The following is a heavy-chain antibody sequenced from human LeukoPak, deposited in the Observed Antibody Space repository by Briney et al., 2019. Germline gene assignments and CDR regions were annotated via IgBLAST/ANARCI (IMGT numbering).Heavy chain of an antibody. J-gene: IGHJ4*02. Sequence: PGGSLRLSCAVSGFTVSSNFMSWVRQAPGKGPEWVSVTYTSGITYYADSVRGRFTISRDNSKNTLYLQMDSLTAEDAAVYYCAREDAGGTYSFDYWGQGTLVTVSS. CDR2: TYTSGIT. CDR3: AREDAGGTYSFDY. D-gene: IGHD1-26*01. V-gene: IGHV3-66*01. CDR1: GFTVSSNF.